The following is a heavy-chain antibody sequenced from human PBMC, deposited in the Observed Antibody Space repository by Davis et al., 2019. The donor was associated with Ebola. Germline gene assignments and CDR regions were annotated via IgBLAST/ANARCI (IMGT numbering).Heavy chain of an antibody. CDR2: IWHDGIKK. V-gene: IGHV3-33*01. CDR1: GFSFSSNG. CDR3: ARDPGVQGRMDV. Sequence: PGGSLRLSCAASGFSFSSNGLHWVRQAPGKGLEWVALIWHDGIKKYYAESVRGRFTISRDNSKNTLYLDMNSLRADDTAVYYCARDPGVQGRMDVWGQGTTVIVSS. D-gene: IGHD3-10*01. J-gene: IGHJ6*02.